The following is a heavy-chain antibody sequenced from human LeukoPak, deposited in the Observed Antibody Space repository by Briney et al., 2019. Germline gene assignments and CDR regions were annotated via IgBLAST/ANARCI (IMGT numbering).Heavy chain of an antibody. D-gene: IGHD3-10*01. CDR3: ARDAPLLWFGELRGLDY. J-gene: IGHJ4*02. CDR1: GYTFTSYG. CDR2: ISAYNGNT. V-gene: IGHV1-18*01. Sequence: ASVKVSCKASGYTFTSYGISWVRQAPGQGLEWMGWISAYNGNTNYAQKLQGRVTMTTDTSTSTAYMELRSLRSDDTAVYYCARDAPLLWFGELRGLDYWGQGTLVTVSS.